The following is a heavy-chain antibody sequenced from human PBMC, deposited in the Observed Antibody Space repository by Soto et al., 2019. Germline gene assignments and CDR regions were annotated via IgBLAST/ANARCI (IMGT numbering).Heavy chain of an antibody. CDR2: IRSKAYGGTT. D-gene: IGHD4-4*01. CDR1: GFTFGDYA. CDR3: GRVRYSNYGVDV. V-gene: IGHV3-49*04. Sequence: QPGGSLRLSCTASGFTFGDYAMSWVRQAPGKGLEWVSFIRSKAYGGTTEYAASVRGRFTFSRDDSKSIAYLQINSLKTEDTAVFYCGRVRYSNYGVDVWGQGPNVTVYS. J-gene: IGHJ6*02.